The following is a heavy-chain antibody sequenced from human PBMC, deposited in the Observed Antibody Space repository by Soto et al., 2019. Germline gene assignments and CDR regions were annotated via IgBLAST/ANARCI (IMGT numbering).Heavy chain of an antibody. CDR3: ARETKAGTPRPRGFDY. Sequence: QVQLQESGPGLVKPSQTLSLTCTVSGGSISSGGYYWSWIRQHPGKGLEWIGYIYYSGSTYYNPSLKSRVTITVDTSKNQFSLKLSSVTAADTAVYYCARETKAGTPRPRGFDYWGQGTLVTVSS. CDR1: GGSISSGGYY. CDR2: IYYSGST. J-gene: IGHJ4*02. D-gene: IGHD3-10*01. V-gene: IGHV4-31*03.